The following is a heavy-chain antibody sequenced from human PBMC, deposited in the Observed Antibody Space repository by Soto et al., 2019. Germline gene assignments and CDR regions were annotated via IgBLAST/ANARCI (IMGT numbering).Heavy chain of an antibody. CDR3: ASTGGSGSYYRSDAFDI. CDR1: SGSISSSNW. J-gene: IGHJ3*02. V-gene: IGHV4-4*02. CDR2: IYHSGST. Sequence: QVQLQESGPGLVKPSGTLSLTCAVSSGSISSSNWWRWVRQPPGKGLEWIGEIYHSGSTNYNPSLKSRVTISVDKSKNQFSLKLSSVTAADTAVYYCASTGGSGSYYRSDAFDIWGQGTMVTVSS. D-gene: IGHD3-10*01.